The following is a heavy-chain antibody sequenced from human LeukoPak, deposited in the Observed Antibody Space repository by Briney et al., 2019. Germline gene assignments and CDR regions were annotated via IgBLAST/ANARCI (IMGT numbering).Heavy chain of an antibody. CDR2: INSSSSYI. Sequence: PGGSLRLSCAASGFTFSSYSMNWVRQAPGKGLEWVSSINSSSSYIYYADSVKGRFTISRDNAKNSLYLQMNSLRAEDTAVYYCARLLWFGELSSFNDAFDIWGQGTMVTVSS. D-gene: IGHD3-10*01. CDR3: ARLLWFGELSSFNDAFDI. CDR1: GFTFSSYS. V-gene: IGHV3-21*01. J-gene: IGHJ3*02.